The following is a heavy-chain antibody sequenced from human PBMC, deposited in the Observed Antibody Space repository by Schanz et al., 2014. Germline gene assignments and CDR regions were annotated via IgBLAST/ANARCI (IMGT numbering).Heavy chain of an antibody. D-gene: IGHD4-17*01. Sequence: QVQLQESGPGLVKPSETLSLTCTVSGGSISSYYWSWIRQPPGKGLEWIGFIYYRGNTNYNPSLTIRVPMSVDTSKNQSSLKLSSVTAADTAVYYCARRIWDGDYYYFDYWGQGTLVTVSS. CDR2: IYYRGNT. V-gene: IGHV4-59*08. CDR1: GGSISSYY. J-gene: IGHJ4*02. CDR3: ARRIWDGDYYYFDY.